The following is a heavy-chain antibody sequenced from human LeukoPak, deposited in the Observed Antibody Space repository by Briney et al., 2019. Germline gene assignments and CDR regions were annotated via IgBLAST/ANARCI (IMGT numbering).Heavy chain of an antibody. CDR2: INPSGGST. CDR1: GYTFTSYY. J-gene: IGHJ5*02. V-gene: IGHV1-46*01. CDR3: ARDGNNNWFDP. D-gene: IGHD4-23*01. Sequence: APVKVSCKASGYTFTSYYMHWVRQAPGQGLEWMGIINPSGGSTSYAQKFQGRVTMTRDTSTSTVYMELSSLRSEDTAVYYCARDGNNNWFDPWGQGTLVTVSS.